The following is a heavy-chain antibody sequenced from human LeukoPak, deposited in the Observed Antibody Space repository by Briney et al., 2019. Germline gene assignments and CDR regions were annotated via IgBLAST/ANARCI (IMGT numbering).Heavy chain of an antibody. V-gene: IGHV3-23*01. Sequence: GGSLRLSCAASGFTFSTYSMSWVRQAPGKGLEWVSTIDVTTGISYYADSVKGRFTISRDNSKNTLYLQMNSLRAEDTAVYYCAKDRQQLAKYYFDYWGQGTLVTVSS. CDR1: GFTFSTYS. CDR3: AKDRQQLAKYYFDY. D-gene: IGHD6-13*01. J-gene: IGHJ4*02. CDR2: IDVTTGIS.